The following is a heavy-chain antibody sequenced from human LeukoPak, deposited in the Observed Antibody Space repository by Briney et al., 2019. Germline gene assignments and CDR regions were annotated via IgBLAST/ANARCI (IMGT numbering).Heavy chain of an antibody. V-gene: IGHV1-69*05. D-gene: IGHD2-2*01. CDR3: ARTGEIAYCSSTSCPNWFDP. CDR2: IIPIFGTT. Sequence: SVKVSCKASGGTFSSYAISWVRQAPGQGLEWMGGIIPIFGTTNYAQKFQGRVTITTDESTSTTYMELSSLRSEDTAVYYCARTGEIAYCSSTSCPNWFDPWGQGTLVTVSS. J-gene: IGHJ5*02. CDR1: GGTFSSYA.